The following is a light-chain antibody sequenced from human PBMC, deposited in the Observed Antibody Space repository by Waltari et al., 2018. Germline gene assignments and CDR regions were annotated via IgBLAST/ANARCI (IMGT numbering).Light chain of an antibody. CDR1: QSVSSN. V-gene: IGKV3-11*01. CDR2: AAS. Sequence: EIVLTQSPATLSLSPGERATLSCRASQSVSSNLAWYQHKPGQTPRLLIYAASNRATGIPARFSGSGSGTDFTLPIRSLEPEDFAVYYCQQRSTWPEVTFGPGTKVDIK. CDR3: QQRSTWPEVT. J-gene: IGKJ3*01.